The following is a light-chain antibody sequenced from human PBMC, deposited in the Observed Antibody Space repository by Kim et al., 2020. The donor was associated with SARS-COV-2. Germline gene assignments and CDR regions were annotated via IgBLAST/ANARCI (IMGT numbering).Light chain of an antibody. CDR2: GAS. CDR3: QQYNNWPPLYT. Sequence: SPGERATLSCRASQSVSSNLAWYQQKPSQAPRLLIYGASTRATGIPARFSGSGSGTEFTLTISSLQSEDFAVYYCQQYNNWPPLYTFGQGTKLEIK. CDR1: QSVSSN. J-gene: IGKJ2*01. V-gene: IGKV3-15*01.